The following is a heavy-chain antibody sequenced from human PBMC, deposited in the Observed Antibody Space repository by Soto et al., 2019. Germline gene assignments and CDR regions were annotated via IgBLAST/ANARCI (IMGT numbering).Heavy chain of an antibody. Sequence: QVQLQQWGAGLLKPSETLSLTCAVYGGSFSGYYWSWIRQPPGKGLERIGEINHTGRTTYNPSLKSRVTISVDTSKTPFSLKLSAVTAAATAVYYCARLALRFHGAFDIWGQGKMVTVSS. J-gene: IGHJ3*02. V-gene: IGHV4-34*01. CDR2: INHTGRT. D-gene: IGHD3-3*01. CDR3: ARLALRFHGAFDI. CDR1: GGSFSGYY.